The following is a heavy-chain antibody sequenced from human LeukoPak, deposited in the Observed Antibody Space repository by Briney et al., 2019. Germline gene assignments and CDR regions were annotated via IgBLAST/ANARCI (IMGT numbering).Heavy chain of an antibody. Sequence: GGSLRLSCAASGFTFSSYAMSWVRQAPGKGQEWVSTVSGSGVSTYYADSVKGRFTVSRDNSKNTLYLQMNSLGAEDTAVYYCAKPRVTNYWYFDLWGRGTLVTVSS. J-gene: IGHJ2*01. CDR1: GFTFSSYA. D-gene: IGHD5-18*01. V-gene: IGHV3-23*01. CDR3: AKPRVTNYWYFDL. CDR2: VSGSGVST.